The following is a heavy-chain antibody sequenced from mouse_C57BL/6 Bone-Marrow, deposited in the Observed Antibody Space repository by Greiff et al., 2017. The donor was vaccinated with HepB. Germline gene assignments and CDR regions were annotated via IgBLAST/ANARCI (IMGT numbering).Heavy chain of an antibody. D-gene: IGHD1-1*01. Sequence: EVQVVESGGGLVQPGGSLKLSCAASGFTFSDYYMYWVRQTPEKRLEWVAYISNGGGSTYYPDTVKGRFTISRDNAKNTLYLQMSRLKSEDTAMYYCARHGGTTVVAPFDYWGQGTPLTVSS. CDR1: GFTFSDYY. J-gene: IGHJ2*01. CDR3: ARHGGTTVVAPFDY. V-gene: IGHV5-12*01. CDR2: ISNGGGST.